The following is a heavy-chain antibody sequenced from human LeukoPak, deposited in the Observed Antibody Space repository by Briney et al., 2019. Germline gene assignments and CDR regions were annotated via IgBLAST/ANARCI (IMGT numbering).Heavy chain of an antibody. D-gene: IGHD3-3*01. CDR2: INPNSGGT. Sequence: ASVKVSCKASGYTFTGYYMHWVRQAPGQGLEWMGWINPNSGGTNYAQKFQGRVTMTRDTSISTAYMELSRLRSDDTAVYYCARDGVGLRFLDWFHYYYYMDVWGKGTTVTVSS. J-gene: IGHJ6*03. CDR1: GYTFTGYY. CDR3: ARDGVGLRFLDWFHYYYYMDV. V-gene: IGHV1-2*02.